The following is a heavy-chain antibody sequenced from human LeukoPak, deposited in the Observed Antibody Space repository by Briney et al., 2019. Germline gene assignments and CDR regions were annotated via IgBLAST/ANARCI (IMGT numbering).Heavy chain of an antibody. CDR1: GFTFSSYW. CDR3: ARDDSDYADLPNWFDP. D-gene: IGHD4-17*01. Sequence: GGSLRLSCAASGFTFSSYWMSWVRQAPGTGLEWVANIKQDGSEKYYVDSVKGRFTISRDNAKNSLYLQMNSLRAEDTAVYYCARDDSDYADLPNWFDPWGQGTLVTVSS. CDR2: IKQDGSEK. J-gene: IGHJ5*02. V-gene: IGHV3-7*01.